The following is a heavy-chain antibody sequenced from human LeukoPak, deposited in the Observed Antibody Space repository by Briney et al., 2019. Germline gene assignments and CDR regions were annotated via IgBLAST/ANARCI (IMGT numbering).Heavy chain of an antibody. CDR2: IKQDGSEK. CDR1: GFTFSSYA. CDR3: ARIAAAGTMPFYY. D-gene: IGHD6-13*01. Sequence: PGGSLRLSCAASGFTFSSYAMSWVRQAPGKGLEWVANIKQDGSEKYYVDSVKGRFTISRDNAKNSLYLQMNSLRAEDTAVYYCARIAAAGTMPFYYWGQGTLVTVSS. V-gene: IGHV3-7*04. J-gene: IGHJ4*02.